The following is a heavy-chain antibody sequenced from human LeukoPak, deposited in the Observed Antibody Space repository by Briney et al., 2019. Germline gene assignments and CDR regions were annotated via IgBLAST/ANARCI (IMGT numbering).Heavy chain of an antibody. V-gene: IGHV3-23*01. CDR2: ISGSGGST. CDR3: AKDLAEYSSGWYDFDY. Sequence: PGGSLRLSCAASGFTFSSYAMSWVRQAPGKGLEWVSAISGSGGSTYYADSVKGRFTISRDNSKNTLYLQMNSLRAEDTAVYYCAKDLAEYSSGWYDFDYWGQGTLVTVSS. CDR1: GFTFSSYA. D-gene: IGHD6-19*01. J-gene: IGHJ4*02.